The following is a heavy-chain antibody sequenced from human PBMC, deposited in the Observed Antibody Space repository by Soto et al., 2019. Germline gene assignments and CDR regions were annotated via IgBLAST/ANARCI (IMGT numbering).Heavy chain of an antibody. CDR1: GGTFSSYA. V-gene: IGHV1-69*06. Sequence: QVQLVQSGAEVKKPGSSVNVSCKASGGTFSSYAISWVRQAPGQGLEWMGGIIPIFGTANYAQKFQGRVTITADKSTSTDYMELSSLRSEDTAVYYCARTRDEVYAIPFDYWGQGTLVTVSS. CDR2: IIPIFGTA. J-gene: IGHJ4*02. D-gene: IGHD2-8*01. CDR3: ARTRDEVYAIPFDY.